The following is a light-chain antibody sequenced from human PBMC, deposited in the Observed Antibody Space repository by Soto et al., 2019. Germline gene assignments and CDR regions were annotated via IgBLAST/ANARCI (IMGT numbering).Light chain of an antibody. CDR3: TSYVGSDIWV. CDR2: EVS. V-gene: IGLV2-8*01. CDR1: SSDVGAYNY. J-gene: IGLJ3*02. Sequence: QSVLTQPPSASVSPGQSVTISCTGTSSDVGAYNYVSWYQLYPGKAPKLMIYEVSKRPSGVPDRFSGSKSGNTASLTVSGLQAEDGADYYCTSYVGSDIWVFGGGTKVTVL.